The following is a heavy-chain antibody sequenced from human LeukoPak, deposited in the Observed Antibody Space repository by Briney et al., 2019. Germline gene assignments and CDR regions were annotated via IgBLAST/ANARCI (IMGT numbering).Heavy chain of an antibody. V-gene: IGHV4-59*01. CDR3: ARDHRYSSGWHTRDDYFDY. J-gene: IGHJ4*02. CDR2: IYYSGST. CDR1: GGSISSYY. D-gene: IGHD6-19*01. Sequence: SETLSLTCTVSGGSISSYYWSWIRQPPGKGLEWIGYIYYSGSTNYNPSLKSRVTITVDTSKNQFSLKLSSVTAADTAVYYCARDHRYSSGWHTRDDYFDYWGQGTLVTVSS.